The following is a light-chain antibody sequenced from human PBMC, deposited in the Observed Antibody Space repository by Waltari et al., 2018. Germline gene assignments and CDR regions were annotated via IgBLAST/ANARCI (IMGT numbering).Light chain of an antibody. CDR2: SNN. CDR1: SSNIGSNT. V-gene: IGLV1-44*01. Sequence: QSVLTQPPSASATPGQRVTISCSGSSSNIGSNTVNWYQQLPGTAPKLLIYSNNRRPSGVPDRSSGSKSGTSASLAISGLQSEDEADYYCAAWDDSLNGLVFGSGTKVTVL. J-gene: IGLJ6*01. CDR3: AAWDDSLNGLV.